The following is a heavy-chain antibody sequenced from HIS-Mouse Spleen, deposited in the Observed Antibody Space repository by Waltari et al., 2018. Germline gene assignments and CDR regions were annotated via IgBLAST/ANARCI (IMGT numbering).Heavy chain of an antibody. Sequence: QLQLQESGPGLVKPSETLSLTCTVSGGSFSSSSSYWGWISQPPGKGLDWIGSIYYSGSTYYNPSLKRRVTISVDPSKNHFSLKLSPVTAADTAVYYCAREIPYSSSWYDWYFDLWGRGTLVTVSS. CDR2: IYYSGST. CDR1: GGSFSSSSSY. D-gene: IGHD6-13*01. CDR3: AREIPYSSSWYDWYFDL. V-gene: IGHV4-39*07. J-gene: IGHJ2*01.